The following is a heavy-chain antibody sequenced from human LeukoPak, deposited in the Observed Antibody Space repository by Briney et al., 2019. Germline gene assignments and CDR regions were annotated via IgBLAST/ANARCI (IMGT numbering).Heavy chain of an antibody. CDR1: GFTFSRYS. J-gene: IGHJ4*02. V-gene: IGHV3-21*01. CDR2: ISSSSSYI. CDR3: ARDGSNYYDSSGYQNDY. Sequence: GGSLRLSCAASGFTFSRYSMNWVRKAPGKGLEWVSSISSSSSYIYYADSVKGRFTISRDNAKNSLYLQMNSLRAEDTAVYYCARDGSNYYDSSGYQNDYWGQGTLVTVSS. D-gene: IGHD3-22*01.